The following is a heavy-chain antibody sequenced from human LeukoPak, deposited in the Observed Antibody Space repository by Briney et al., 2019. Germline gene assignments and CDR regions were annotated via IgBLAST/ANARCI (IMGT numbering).Heavy chain of an antibody. Sequence: SETLSLTCTVSGDSISSRNIYWGWIRQAPGKGLEWIGTVYHSGSTFYNPSLETRVIISADTSKNQLSLGLSSVTAADTALYYCARHLYFYGSGSRYFDFWGQGTLVTVSS. D-gene: IGHD3-10*01. CDR1: GDSISSRNIY. CDR3: ARHLYFYGSGSRYFDF. V-gene: IGHV4-39*01. CDR2: VYHSGST. J-gene: IGHJ4*02.